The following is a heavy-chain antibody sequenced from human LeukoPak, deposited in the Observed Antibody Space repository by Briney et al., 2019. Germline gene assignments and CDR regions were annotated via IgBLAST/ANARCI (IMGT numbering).Heavy chain of an antibody. CDR2: LSGSGSDV. J-gene: IGHJ6*02. V-gene: IGHV3-11*01. CDR1: GFTFSDHY. Sequence: GGSLRLSCAASGFTFSDHYMSWIRQAPGKGLEWLSYLSGSGSDVYHADSVKGRFTISRDNAKNSVYLQMDGLRAEDTAVYCCSRGHYGMDVWGQGTTVTVSS. CDR3: SRGHYGMDV.